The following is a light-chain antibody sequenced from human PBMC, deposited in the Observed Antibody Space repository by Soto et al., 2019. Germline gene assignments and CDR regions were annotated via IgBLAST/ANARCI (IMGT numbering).Light chain of an antibody. CDR3: QHYGNSPPEYT. CDR2: GAS. V-gene: IGKV3-20*01. Sequence: EIVLTQSPGTLSLSPGERATLACRASQSVSSSFLAWYQQRPGQAPRLLIFGASYRATGIPDRFSGTGSGTDFTLTISKLEPKDFAVYYCQHYGNSPPEYTFGPGTKVD. CDR1: QSVSSSF. J-gene: IGKJ3*01.